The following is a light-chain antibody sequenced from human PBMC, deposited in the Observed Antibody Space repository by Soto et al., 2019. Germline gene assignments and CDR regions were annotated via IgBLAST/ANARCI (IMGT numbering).Light chain of an antibody. Sequence: QSALTQPASVSGSPGQSITISCTGTSSDVGTYNYVSWYQQHAGNVPKLMIYDVSNRPSGVSDRFSGSKSGNTASLTISVLQAEDEADYYCTSYTSSSTLVFGGGTKLTVL. CDR1: SSDVGTYNY. J-gene: IGLJ2*01. CDR2: DVS. V-gene: IGLV2-14*01. CDR3: TSYTSSSTLV.